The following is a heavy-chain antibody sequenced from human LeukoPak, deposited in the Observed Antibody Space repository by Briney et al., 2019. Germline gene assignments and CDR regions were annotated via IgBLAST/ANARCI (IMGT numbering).Heavy chain of an antibody. CDR2: IKQDGSEK. J-gene: IGHJ4*02. V-gene: IGHV3-7*03. D-gene: IGHD3-10*01. Sequence: PGGSLRLSCAASGFTFSSYWMSWVRQAPGKGLEWVANIKQDGSEKYYVDSVKGRFTISRDNAKNSLYLQMNSLRAEDTAFYYCTRGRWFGELRSDFWGQGTLVTVSS. CDR3: TRGRWFGELRSDF. CDR1: GFTFSSYW.